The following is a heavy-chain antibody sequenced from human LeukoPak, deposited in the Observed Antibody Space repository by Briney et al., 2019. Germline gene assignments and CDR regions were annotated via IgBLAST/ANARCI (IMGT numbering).Heavy chain of an antibody. V-gene: IGHV4-59*01. CDR1: GGSISSYY. CDR2: IYYSGST. Sequence: PSETLSLSCTVSGGSISSYYWSWIRQPPGKGLEWIGYIYYSGSTNYNPSLKSRVTISVDTSKNQFSLKLSSVTAADTAVYYCASIKTYYDILTGYGPRCYFDYWGQGTLVTVSS. CDR3: ASIKTYYDILTGYGPRCYFDY. D-gene: IGHD3-9*01. J-gene: IGHJ4*02.